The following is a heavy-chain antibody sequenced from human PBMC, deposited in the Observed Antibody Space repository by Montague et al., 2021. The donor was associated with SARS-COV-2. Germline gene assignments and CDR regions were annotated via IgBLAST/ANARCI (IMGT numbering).Heavy chain of an antibody. J-gene: IGHJ1*01. Sequence: SETLSLTCTVSGGSVNNNKNYWGWIRQPPGKGLEWIGSNYHDGSTYYNPSLWSRITMSVDTAKNQFSLRLTSVTAADTAVYYCAHRGGLGAIWGQGTLVTVSS. V-gene: IGHV4-39*01. CDR2: NYHDGST. D-gene: IGHD3-10*01. CDR1: GGSVNNNKNY. CDR3: AHRGGLGAI.